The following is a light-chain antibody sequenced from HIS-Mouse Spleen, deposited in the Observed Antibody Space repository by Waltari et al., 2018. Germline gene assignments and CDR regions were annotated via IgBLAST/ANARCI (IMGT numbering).Light chain of an antibody. V-gene: IGLV3-10*01. CDR1: ALPQKY. J-gene: IGLJ2*01. CDR3: YSTDSSGNHRV. Sequence: SYELTQPPPVSVSPGQTARTTCSGDALPQKYAYWYQQKSGQAPVLVIYKDSKRPSGIPGRFSGSSSGTMATLTISGAQVEDEADYYCYSTDSSGNHRVFGGGTKLTVL. CDR2: KDS.